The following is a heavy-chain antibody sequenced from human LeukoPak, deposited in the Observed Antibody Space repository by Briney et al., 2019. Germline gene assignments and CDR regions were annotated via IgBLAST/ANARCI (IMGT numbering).Heavy chain of an antibody. CDR1: GGSFSGYY. D-gene: IGHD3-3*01. CDR2: INHSGST. Sequence: SETLSLTCAVYGGSFSGYYWSWIRQPPGKGLEWIGEINHSGSTNYNPSLKSRVTISVDTSKNQFSLKLSSVTAADTAVYYCARDSAAYDFWSGPSYYYYYMDVWGKGTTVTVSS. V-gene: IGHV4-34*01. J-gene: IGHJ6*03. CDR3: ARDSAAYDFWSGPSYYYYYMDV.